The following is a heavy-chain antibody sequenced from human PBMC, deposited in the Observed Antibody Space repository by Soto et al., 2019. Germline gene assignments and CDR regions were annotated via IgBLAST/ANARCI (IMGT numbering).Heavy chain of an antibody. CDR3: SRVLVGAPYFYY. V-gene: IGHV1-69*12. D-gene: IGHD1-26*01. Sequence: QVQLVQSGAEVKKPGSSVKVSCKASGGTFSSYAISWVRQAPGQGLEWMGGIIHSFGTANYAQKFKGRVTITADESTSTAYMEMSSLRSEETAVYYCSRVLVGAPYFYYGGQGTLVTVSS. J-gene: IGHJ4*02. CDR1: GGTFSSYA. CDR2: IIHSFGTA.